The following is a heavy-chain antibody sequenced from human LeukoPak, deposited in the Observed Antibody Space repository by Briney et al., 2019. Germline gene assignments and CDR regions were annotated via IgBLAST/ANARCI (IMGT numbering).Heavy chain of an antibody. D-gene: IGHD5-24*01. CDR3: ASLRSKMATISLRRFDP. CDR1: GGSFSGYY. CDR2: INHSGST. V-gene: IGHV4-34*01. Sequence: KPSETLSLTCAVYGGSFSGYYWSWIRQPPGKGLEWIGEINHSGSTNYNPSLKSRVTISVDTSKNQFSLKPSSVTAADTAVYYCASLRSKMATISLRRFDPWGQGTLVTVSS. J-gene: IGHJ5*02.